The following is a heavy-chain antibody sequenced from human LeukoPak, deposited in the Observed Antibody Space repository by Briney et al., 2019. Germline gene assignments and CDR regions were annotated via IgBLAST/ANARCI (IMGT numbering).Heavy chain of an antibody. J-gene: IGHJ4*02. D-gene: IGHD3-10*01. CDR2: IYYTGST. Sequence: SETLSLTCTVSGGSISSYYWSWIRQPPGKGLEWIGYIYYTGSTNYNPSLKSRITTSVDTSKNQFSLKLSSVTAADTAVYYCAGFSTRDHYGSGSYSTFDYWGQGTLVTVSS. V-gene: IGHV4-59*12. CDR3: AGFSTRDHYGSGSYSTFDY. CDR1: GGSISSYY.